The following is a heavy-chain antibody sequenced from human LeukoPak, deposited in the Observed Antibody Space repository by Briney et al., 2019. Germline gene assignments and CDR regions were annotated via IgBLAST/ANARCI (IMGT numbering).Heavy chain of an antibody. CDR3: AKDRHAPGRYCSSITCFPFDP. CDR2: ITDNGRKT. CDR1: GFTFSDYF. D-gene: IGHD2-2*01. V-gene: IGHV3-11*04. J-gene: IGHJ5*02. Sequence: GGSLRLSCAASGFTFSDYFMGWIRQAPGKGLEWVSYITDNGRKTYYADSVKGRFTISRDNAKYSLYLQINRLRDEDTAVYYCAKDRHAPGRYCSSITCFPFDPWGQGTLVTVSS.